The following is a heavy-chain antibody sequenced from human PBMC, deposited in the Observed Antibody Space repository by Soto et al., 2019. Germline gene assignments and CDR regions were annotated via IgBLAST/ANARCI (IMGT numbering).Heavy chain of an antibody. CDR3: AREGGYYDSSGYPPSGMDV. J-gene: IGHJ6*02. V-gene: IGHV4-31*02. D-gene: IGHD3-22*01. CDR1: Y. CDR2: IYYSGST. Sequence: YWIGWVRQMPGKGLEWIGYIYYSGSTYYNPSLKSRVTISVDTSKNQFSLKLSSVTAADTAVYYCAREGGYYDSSGYPPSGMDVWGQGTTVTVSS.